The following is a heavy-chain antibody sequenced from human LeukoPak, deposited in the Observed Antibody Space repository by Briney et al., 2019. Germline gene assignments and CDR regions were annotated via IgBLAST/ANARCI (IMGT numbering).Heavy chain of an antibody. V-gene: IGHV3-23*01. D-gene: IGHD3-22*01. CDR2: ISPSGDRT. J-gene: IGHJ4*02. CDR3: AIMHGYYDGSGYWVQ. Sequence: GGSLRLSCAASGFTFSRHWMSWVRQAPGKGLEWVSFISPSGDRTSNADSVEGRFTISRDNPRNTLYLQMNSLRDEDTAVYYCAIMHGYYDGSGYWVQWGQGTLVTVSS. CDR1: GFTFSRHW.